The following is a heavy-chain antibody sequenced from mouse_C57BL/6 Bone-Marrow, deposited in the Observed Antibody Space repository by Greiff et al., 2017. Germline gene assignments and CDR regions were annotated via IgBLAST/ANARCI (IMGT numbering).Heavy chain of an antibody. CDR2: IDPSDSYT. V-gene: IGHV1-50*01. Sequence: QVHVKQPGAELVKPGASVKLSCKASGYTFTSYWMQWVKQRPGQGLEWIGEIDPSDSYTNYNQKFKGKATLTVDTSSSTAYMQLSSLTSEDAAVYYCAREGITTVVGNFDYWGQGTTLTVSS. D-gene: IGHD1-1*01. CDR1: GYTFTSYW. CDR3: AREGITTVVGNFDY. J-gene: IGHJ2*01.